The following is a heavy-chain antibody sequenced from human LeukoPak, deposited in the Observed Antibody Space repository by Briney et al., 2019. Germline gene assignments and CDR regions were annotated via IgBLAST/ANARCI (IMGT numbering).Heavy chain of an antibody. Sequence: PGGSLRLSCAASGFTFSSYWMSWVRQAPGKGLEWVANIKQDGSEKYYVDSVKGRFTISRDNAKNSLYLQMNSLGAEDTVVYYCARVREYVGFDYWGQGTLVTVSS. CDR3: ARVREYVGFDY. CDR2: IKQDGSEK. J-gene: IGHJ4*02. V-gene: IGHV3-7*01. CDR1: GFTFSSYW. D-gene: IGHD3-16*01.